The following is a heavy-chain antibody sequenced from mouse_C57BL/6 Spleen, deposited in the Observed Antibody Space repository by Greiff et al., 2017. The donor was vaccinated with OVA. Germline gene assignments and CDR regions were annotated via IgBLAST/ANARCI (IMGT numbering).Heavy chain of an antibody. CDR2: IDPSDSYT. CDR1: GYTFTSYW. Sequence: QVQLQQPGAELVMPGASVKLSCKASGYTFTSYWLHWVKQRPGQGLEWIGEIDPSDSYTTYNQKFKGKSTLTVDKSSSTAYMQLSSLTSEDSAVYYCARSYDYDYWGQGTTLTVSS. J-gene: IGHJ2*01. D-gene: IGHD2-4*01. V-gene: IGHV1-69*01. CDR3: ARSYDYDY.